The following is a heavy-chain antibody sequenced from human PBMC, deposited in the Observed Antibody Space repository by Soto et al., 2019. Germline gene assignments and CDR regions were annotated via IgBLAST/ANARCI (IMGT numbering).Heavy chain of an antibody. J-gene: IGHJ4*02. CDR2: INPNGGST. Sequence: QVQLVQSGAEVKKPGASVKVSCKASGYTFTSYYMHWVRQAPGQGLEWMGIINPNGGSTSYAQKSQGRVTITRDTSTSTGYMELSSLRSEDTAVYYCARGYNDDSRGYFDGRVTTLSCRDYWGQGTLVTVSS. CDR1: GYTFTSYY. V-gene: IGHV1-46*01. CDR3: ARGYNDDSRGYFDGRVTTLSCRDY. D-gene: IGHD3-22*01.